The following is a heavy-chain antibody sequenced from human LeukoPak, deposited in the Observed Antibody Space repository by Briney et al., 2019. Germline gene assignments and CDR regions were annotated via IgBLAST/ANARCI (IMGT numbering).Heavy chain of an antibody. D-gene: IGHD3-10*01. Sequence: GRSLRLSCAASGFTFDDYAMHWVRQALGKGLEWVSGISWNSGSIGYADSVKGRFTISRDNAKNSLYLQMNSLRAEDTALYYCAKASITMVRGVFAFDIWGQGTMVTVSS. J-gene: IGHJ3*02. CDR1: GFTFDDYA. V-gene: IGHV3-9*01. CDR2: ISWNSGSI. CDR3: AKASITMVRGVFAFDI.